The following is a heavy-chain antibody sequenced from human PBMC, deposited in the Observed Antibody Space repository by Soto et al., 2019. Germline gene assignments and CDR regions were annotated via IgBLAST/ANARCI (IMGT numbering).Heavy chain of an antibody. D-gene: IGHD3-22*01. J-gene: IGHJ4*02. CDR3: ARALKTYYYDSSGYHFDY. CDR2: IYYSGST. V-gene: IGHV4-31*03. CDR1: GGSISSGGYY. Sequence: SETLSLTCTVSGGSISSGGYYWSWIRQHPGKGLEWIGYIYYSGSTYYNPSLKSRVTISVDTSKNQFSLKLSSVTAADTAVYHCARALKTYYYDSSGYHFDYWGQGTLVTVSS.